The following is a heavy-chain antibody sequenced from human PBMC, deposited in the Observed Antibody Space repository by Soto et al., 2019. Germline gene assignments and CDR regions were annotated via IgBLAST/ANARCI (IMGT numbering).Heavy chain of an antibody. V-gene: IGHV3-11*01. D-gene: IGHD3-10*01. CDR1: GFTLSDYY. CDR2: ISSSATII. CDR3: ARAVKQWMVRGDYYYYYMDV. J-gene: IGHJ6*03. Sequence: QVQLVESGGGLVKPGGSLRLSCEASGFTLSDYYMTWIRQAPGKGLEWISYISSSATIIYYADSVKGRFTISRDNAKTSLYLQMNSLRDDDTAVYYCARAVKQWMVRGDYYYYYMDVWGKGTTVTVSS.